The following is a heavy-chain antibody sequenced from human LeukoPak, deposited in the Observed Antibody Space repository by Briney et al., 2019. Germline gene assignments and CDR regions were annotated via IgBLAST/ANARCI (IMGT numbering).Heavy chain of an antibody. CDR2: IRYDGSNR. CDR1: GFTFSSYG. V-gene: IGHV3-30*02. D-gene: IGHD3-9*01. J-gene: IGHJ4*02. Sequence: PGGSLRLSCAASGFTFSSYGMHWVRQAPGKGLEWVAFIRYDGSNRYYADSVKGRFTISRDNSKNTLYLQMNSLRAEDTAVYYCAKEVYDILTGSLDYWGQGTLVTVSS. CDR3: AKEVYDILTGSLDY.